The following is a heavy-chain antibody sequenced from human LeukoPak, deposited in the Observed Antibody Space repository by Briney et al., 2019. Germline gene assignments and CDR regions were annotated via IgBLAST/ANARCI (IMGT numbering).Heavy chain of an antibody. CDR3: VSGRGYCSGNTCYVESIGDY. V-gene: IGHV4-39*07. D-gene: IGHD2-15*01. J-gene: IGHJ4*02. CDR2: VYYSAKT. CDR1: GATISSTRYY. Sequence: SETLSLTCTVSGATISSTRYYWSWIRQPPGKGLEWIGSVYYSAKTYYNPSLKSRVTISVDTSINQFSLKLSSVTAAETAVYYCVSGRGYCSGNTCYVESIGDYWGQGNLVTVSS.